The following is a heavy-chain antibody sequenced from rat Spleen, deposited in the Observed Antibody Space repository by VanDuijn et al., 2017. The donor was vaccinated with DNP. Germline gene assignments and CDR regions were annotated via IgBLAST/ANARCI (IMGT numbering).Heavy chain of an antibody. CDR3: AIANGNY. CDR1: VFSFSDYN. Sequence: EVQLVESGGGFVQPGRSLKLSCAAAVFSFSDYNMAWVRQAPQRGLEWVATILYDGTRTYYRDSVKGRFTVSRDNAENTVYLQMNSLRSEDTATYYCAIANGNYWGQGVMVTVSS. V-gene: IGHV5S10*01. J-gene: IGHJ2*01. D-gene: IGHD4-1*01. CDR2: ILYDGTRT.